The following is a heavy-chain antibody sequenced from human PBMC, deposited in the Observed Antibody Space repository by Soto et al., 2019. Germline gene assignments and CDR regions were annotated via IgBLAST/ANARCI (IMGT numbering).Heavy chain of an antibody. CDR1: GGSISNYY. CDR3: ARGSGITGTVDY. D-gene: IGHD1-20*01. J-gene: IGHJ4*02. V-gene: IGHV4-59*01. Sequence: QVQLQESGPGLVKPSETLFLTCNVSGGSISNYYWTWIRQPPGKGLEWIGYISSSGTTNYNPSLKSRVTLSVDTSKNQFSLRLISVTAADTAVYFCARGSGITGTVDYWGQGTLATVSS. CDR2: ISSSGTT.